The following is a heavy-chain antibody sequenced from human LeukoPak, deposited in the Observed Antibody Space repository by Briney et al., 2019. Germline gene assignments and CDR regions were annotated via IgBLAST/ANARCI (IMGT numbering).Heavy chain of an antibody. CDR1: GFTFSSYW. CDR3: ARVKRSLEYYYYMDV. CDR2: IKQDGSEK. D-gene: IGHD1-26*01. Sequence: GGSLRLSCAASGFTFSSYWMSWARQAPGKGLEWVANIKQDGSEKYYVDSVKGRFTISRDNAKNSLYLQMNSLRAEDTAVYYCARVKRSLEYYYYMDVWGKGTTVTVSS. J-gene: IGHJ6*03. V-gene: IGHV3-7*01.